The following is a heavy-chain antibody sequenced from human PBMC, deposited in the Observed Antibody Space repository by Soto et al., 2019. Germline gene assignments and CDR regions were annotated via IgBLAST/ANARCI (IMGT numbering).Heavy chain of an antibody. Sequence: ASVKVSCKASGYTFTRSGISWVRQAPGQGLEWMGWISTYNGDTNYAQTFQGRVTMTTDTSTSTAYMELSSLRSEDTAVYYCARGFPLWFDPWGQGTLVTVSS. CDR2: ISTYNGDT. CDR3: ARGFPLWFDP. D-gene: IGHD3-3*01. J-gene: IGHJ5*02. V-gene: IGHV1-18*01. CDR1: GYTFTRSG.